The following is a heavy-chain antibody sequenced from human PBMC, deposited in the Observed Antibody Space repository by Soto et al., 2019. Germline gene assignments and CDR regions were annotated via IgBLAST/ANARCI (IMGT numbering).Heavy chain of an antibody. V-gene: IGHV3-11*01. CDR3: ARVGSSGSFDY. Sequence: QVQLVESGGGLVKPGGSLRLSCAASGFTFSDYNMNWIRQAPGKGLEWVSYISSSGSSTIYQADSVKGRFTISRDNAKNSLYLQMNSLRAEDTAVYYCARVGSSGSFDYWGQGTLVTVSS. D-gene: IGHD6-6*01. CDR2: ISSSGSSTI. J-gene: IGHJ4*02. CDR1: GFTFSDYN.